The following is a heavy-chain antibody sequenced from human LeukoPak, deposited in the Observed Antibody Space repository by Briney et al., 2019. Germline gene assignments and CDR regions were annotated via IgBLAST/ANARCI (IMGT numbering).Heavy chain of an antibody. CDR3: ATAPYYYDSSGTGGLIY. Sequence: ASVKVSCKVSGYTLTELSIHWVRQAPGKGLEWMGGFDPEDGETIYAQKFQGRVTMTEDTSTDTAYMELSSLRSEDTAVYYCATAPYYYDSSGTGGLIYWGQGTLVTVSS. CDR1: GYTLTELS. J-gene: IGHJ4*02. V-gene: IGHV1-24*01. CDR2: FDPEDGET. D-gene: IGHD3-22*01.